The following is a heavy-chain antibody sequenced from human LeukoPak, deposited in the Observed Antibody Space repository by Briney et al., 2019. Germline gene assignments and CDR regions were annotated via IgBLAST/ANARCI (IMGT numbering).Heavy chain of an antibody. CDR2: IYYSGST. Sequence: SETLSLTCTVSGGSISSYYWSWIRQPPGKGLEWIGYIYYSGSTNYNPSLKSRVTISVDTSKNQFSLKLSSVTAADTAVYYCARLRPDAFDIWGQGTMVTVSS. CDR1: GGSISSYY. V-gene: IGHV4-59*08. CDR3: ARLRPDAFDI. J-gene: IGHJ3*02.